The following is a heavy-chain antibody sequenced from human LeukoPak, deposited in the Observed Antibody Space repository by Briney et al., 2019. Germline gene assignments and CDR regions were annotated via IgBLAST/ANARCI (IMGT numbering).Heavy chain of an antibody. Sequence: APVKVSCKASGYTFTSYYMHWVRQAPGQGLEWMGIINPSGGSTSYAQKFQGRVTMTRDTSTSTVYMELSSLRSEDTAVYYCARGYASIAAAGTLGYYYMDVWGKGTTVTVSS. V-gene: IGHV1-46*01. CDR1: GYTFTSYY. J-gene: IGHJ6*03. D-gene: IGHD6-13*01. CDR3: ARGYASIAAAGTLGYYYMDV. CDR2: INPSGGST.